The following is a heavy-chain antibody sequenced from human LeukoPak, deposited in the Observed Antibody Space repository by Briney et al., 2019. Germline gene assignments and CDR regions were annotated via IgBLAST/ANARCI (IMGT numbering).Heavy chain of an antibody. CDR3: AKGPTTVVTPAAFDI. CDR2: INSDGSST. V-gene: IGHV3-74*01. D-gene: IGHD4-23*01. CDR1: GFTFSDYW. J-gene: IGHJ3*02. Sequence: GGSLRLSCSASGFTFSDYWMHWVRQAPGKGLVWVSRINSDGSSTTYADSVKGRFTISRDNAKNTLSLQMNSLRAEDTAVYYCAKGPTTVVTPAAFDIWGQGTMVTVSS.